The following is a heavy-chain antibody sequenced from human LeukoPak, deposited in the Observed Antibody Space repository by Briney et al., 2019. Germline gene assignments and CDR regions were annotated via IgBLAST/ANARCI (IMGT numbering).Heavy chain of an antibody. CDR2: IYHSGST. Sequence: PLETLSLTCAVSGYSISSGDYWGWIRQPPGKGLEWIGSIYHSGSTYYNPSLKSRVTISVDRSKNQFSLKLSSVTAADTAVYYCARGGYYYYYMDVWGKGTTVTVSS. CDR3: ARGGYYYYYMDV. J-gene: IGHJ6*03. V-gene: IGHV4-38-2*01. CDR1: GYSISSGDY. D-gene: IGHD3-16*01.